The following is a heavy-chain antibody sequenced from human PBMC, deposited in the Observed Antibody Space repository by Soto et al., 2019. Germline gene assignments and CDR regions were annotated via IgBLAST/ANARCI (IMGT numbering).Heavy chain of an antibody. Sequence: GGSLSLSCAASKFTFSTYAMTWVRQAPGKGLEWVSAISGSGGSTYYADSVKGRFTISRDNSKNTLYLQMNSLRAEDTAVYYCTNQDRSAYSGWGQGTLVTVSS. D-gene: IGHD3-22*01. CDR3: TNQDRSAYSG. J-gene: IGHJ4*02. CDR2: ISGSGGST. CDR1: KFTFSTYA. V-gene: IGHV3-23*01.